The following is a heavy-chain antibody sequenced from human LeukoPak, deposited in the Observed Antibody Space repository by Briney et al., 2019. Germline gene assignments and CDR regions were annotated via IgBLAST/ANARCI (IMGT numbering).Heavy chain of an antibody. Sequence: GASVKVSFKASGYTFTIYGISWVRQAPGQGREWMGWINTYNGKTNYAQKLHRRVPMTTDTSPSTAYMDLRSLRSDDTAVYYCARDPSLIVGATISFFDYWGQGTLVTVSS. CDR2: INTYNGKT. J-gene: IGHJ4*02. CDR1: GYTFTIYG. CDR3: ARDPSLIVGATISFFDY. D-gene: IGHD1-26*01. V-gene: IGHV1-18*01.